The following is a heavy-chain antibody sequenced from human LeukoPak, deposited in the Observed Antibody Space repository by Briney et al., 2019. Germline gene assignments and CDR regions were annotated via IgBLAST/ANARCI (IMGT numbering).Heavy chain of an antibody. CDR2: INPDSGAT. CDR1: GYTFNEYY. D-gene: IGHD5-12*01. Sequence: ASVKVSCKASGYTFNEYYLHWVRQAPGQGLEWMGWINPDSGATNYLQKFQGRVTMTRDTSISSAYMELSRLRSEDTAEYYCARGPSFGGYDYWGQGTLLTVSS. CDR3: ARGPSFGGYDY. J-gene: IGHJ4*02. V-gene: IGHV1-2*02.